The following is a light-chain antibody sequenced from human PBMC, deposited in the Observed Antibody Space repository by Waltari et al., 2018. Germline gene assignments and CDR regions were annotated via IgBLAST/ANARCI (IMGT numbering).Light chain of an antibody. CDR1: QSVSCSY. Sequence: DIVLTQSPGTLSLSPGERATLPCRASQSVSCSYLAWYQQKPGQAPRLLIYGASSRATGIPDRFSGSVSGTDFTLTISRLEPEDFAVYYCQQYGSSPQTFGQGTKVEIK. CDR2: GAS. J-gene: IGKJ1*01. V-gene: IGKV3-20*01. CDR3: QQYGSSPQT.